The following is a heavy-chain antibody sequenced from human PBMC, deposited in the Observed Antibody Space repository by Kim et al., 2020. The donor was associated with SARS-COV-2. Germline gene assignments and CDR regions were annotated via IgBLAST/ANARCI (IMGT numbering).Heavy chain of an antibody. CDR3: AKDIYRRYYYDSSGYFAFDI. V-gene: IGHV3-23*01. J-gene: IGHJ3*02. Sequence: VKGRFTISRDNSKNTLYLQMNSLRAEDTAVYYCAKDIYRRYYYDSSGYFAFDIWGQGTMVTVSS. D-gene: IGHD3-22*01.